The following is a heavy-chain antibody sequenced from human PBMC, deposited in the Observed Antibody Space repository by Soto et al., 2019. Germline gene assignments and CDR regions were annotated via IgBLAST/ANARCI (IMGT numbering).Heavy chain of an antibody. D-gene: IGHD2-15*01. CDR2: IYYTGNT. Sequence: QVQLQESGPGLVKPSETLSLTCTVSGGSISSYYWSWIRQPPGKGLEWIGYIYYTGNTNYNPSLQSRGTISVDTSKNQFSLKLTSVTSADTAVYYCARLSDCSGGRCCSAYFDYWGQGTLVTVSS. CDR3: ARLSDCSGGRCCSAYFDY. J-gene: IGHJ4*02. CDR1: GGSISSYY. V-gene: IGHV4-59*01.